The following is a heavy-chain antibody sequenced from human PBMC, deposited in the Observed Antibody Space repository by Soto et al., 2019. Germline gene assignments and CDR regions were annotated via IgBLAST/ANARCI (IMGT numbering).Heavy chain of an antibody. D-gene: IGHD3-9*01. CDR3: ARDLRYYDILTGLDY. CDR1: GYTFTSYA. CDR2: INAGNGNT. V-gene: IGHV1-3*01. Sequence: ASVKVSCKASGYTFTSYAMHWVRQAPGQRLEWMGWINAGNGNTKYSQKFQGRVTITRDTSASTAYMELSSLRSEDTALYYCARDLRYYDILTGLDYWGQGTLVTVSS. J-gene: IGHJ4*02.